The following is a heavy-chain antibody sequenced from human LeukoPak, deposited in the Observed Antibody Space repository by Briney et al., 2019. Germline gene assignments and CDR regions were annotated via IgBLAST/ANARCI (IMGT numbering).Heavy chain of an antibody. CDR1: GGSISSYC. D-gene: IGHD5-12*01. CDR3: ARGSGYENFDY. CDR2: IYYSGST. V-gene: IGHV4-59*01. Sequence: PSETLSLTCTVSGGSISSYCWSWIRQPPGKGLEWIGYIYYSGSTNYNPSLKGRVTISVDTSKNQFSLKLSSVTAADTAVYYCARGSGYENFDYWGQGTLVTVSS. J-gene: IGHJ4*02.